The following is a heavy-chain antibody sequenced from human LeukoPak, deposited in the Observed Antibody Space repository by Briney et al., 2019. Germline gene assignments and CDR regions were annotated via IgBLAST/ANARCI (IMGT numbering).Heavy chain of an antibody. CDR3: ARIRKTSSNWYFIDY. V-gene: IGHV2-70*11. Sequence: SGPALVKPTQTLTLTCTFSGFSLSTSDMCVNWIRQPPGKALEWLARIDWDDDKQYSTSLETRLTISKDTSKNQVVLTMTNMDPVDTATYYCARIRKTSSNWYFIDYWGQGTLVTVSS. J-gene: IGHJ4*02. D-gene: IGHD6-13*01. CDR1: GFSLSTSDMC. CDR2: IDWDDDK.